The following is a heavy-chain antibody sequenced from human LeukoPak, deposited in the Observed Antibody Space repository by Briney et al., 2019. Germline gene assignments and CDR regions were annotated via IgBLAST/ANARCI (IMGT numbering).Heavy chain of an antibody. CDR3: ARGVVVVPAGGWFDP. CDR1: GYTFTTYG. D-gene: IGHD2-2*01. V-gene: IGHV1-18*01. CDR2: VSGNNGNT. Sequence: GASVKVSCKASGYTFTTYGISWVRQAPGQGLEWMGWVSGNNGNTNYAQKFQGRVTMTRDTSISTAYMELSRLRSDDTAVYYCARGVVVVPAGGWFDPWGQGTLVTVSS. J-gene: IGHJ5*02.